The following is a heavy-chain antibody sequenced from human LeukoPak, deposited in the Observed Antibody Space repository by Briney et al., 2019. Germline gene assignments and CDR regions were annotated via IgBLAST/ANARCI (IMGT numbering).Heavy chain of an antibody. Sequence: ASVKVSCKASGYTFTSYYMHWVRQAPGQGLEWMGIINPSGGSTSYAQKFQGRVTMTRDTSTSTVYMELSSLRSEDTAVYYCARGGYCTNGVCYTYYYGMDVWGQGTTVTVSS. J-gene: IGHJ6*02. CDR2: INPSGGST. CDR3: ARGGYCTNGVCYTYYYGMDV. D-gene: IGHD2-8*01. CDR1: GYTFTSYY. V-gene: IGHV1-46*01.